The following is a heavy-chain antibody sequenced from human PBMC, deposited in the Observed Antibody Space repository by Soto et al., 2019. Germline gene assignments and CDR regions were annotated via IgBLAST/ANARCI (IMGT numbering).Heavy chain of an antibody. CDR3: VRDDDRPDSGLDL. CDR1: GFTFNKYG. V-gene: IGHV3-33*04. Sequence: QVQLVESGGDVVQPGRSLRLSCAASGFTFNKYGMHWVRQAPGKGLEWLAVIVKDGSNQQYGDSAKGRFTISRDNSKNTVYLQINSLRVEATAGYYCVRDDDRPDSGLDLWGQGTMVTVSS. D-gene: IGHD1-26*01. CDR2: IVKDGSNQ. J-gene: IGHJ3*01.